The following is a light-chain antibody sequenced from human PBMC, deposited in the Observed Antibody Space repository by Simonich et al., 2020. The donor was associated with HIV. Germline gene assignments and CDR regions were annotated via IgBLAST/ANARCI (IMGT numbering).Light chain of an antibody. CDR2: WAS. CDR3: QQYYSITLT. J-gene: IGKJ4*01. Sequence: DIVMTQSPDSLAVSLGERATINCTSSQSVLSSSNNKNSLVWYQQKPGQPPKLLIYWASTRESGVPDRFSGSGSGTDFTLTISSLQAEDVAVYYCQQYYSITLTFGGGTKVEIK. CDR1: QSVLSSSNNKNS. V-gene: IGKV4-1*01.